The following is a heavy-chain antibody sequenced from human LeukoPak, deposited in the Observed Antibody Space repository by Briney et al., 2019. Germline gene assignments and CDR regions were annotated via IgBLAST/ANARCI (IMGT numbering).Heavy chain of an antibody. CDR3: ARSGYDYFYYYATDI. CDR1: GSSFSSYW. CDR2: IYPGDSDT. D-gene: IGHD5-12*01. J-gene: IGHJ6*04. Sequence: GESLKISCKGSGSSFSSYWIGWVRQLPGKGLEWMGIIYPGDSDTTYSPSFQGQVTISADKSISTAYLQWSSLEASDTAMYFCARSGYDYFYYYATDIWGKGTTVTVSS. V-gene: IGHV5-51*01.